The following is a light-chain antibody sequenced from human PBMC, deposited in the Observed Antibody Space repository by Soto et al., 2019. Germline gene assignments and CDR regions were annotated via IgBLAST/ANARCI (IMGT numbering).Light chain of an antibody. Sequence: EIVLTQSPGTLSLSPGERATLSCRASQSVSSSYLAWYQQKPGQAPRLLLYGASSRATGIPDRFSGSGSGTDFTRTSSRLEPEDFAVYYCQQYGSSPWTFGQGTKVEI. V-gene: IGKV3-20*01. CDR1: QSVSSSY. J-gene: IGKJ1*01. CDR2: GAS. CDR3: QQYGSSPWT.